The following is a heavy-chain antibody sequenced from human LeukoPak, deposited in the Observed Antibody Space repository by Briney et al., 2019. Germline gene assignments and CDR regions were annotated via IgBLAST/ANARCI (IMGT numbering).Heavy chain of an antibody. CDR1: GGSISSSSYY. J-gene: IGHJ4*02. V-gene: IGHV4-39*07. CDR2: IYYSGST. Sequence: SETLSLTCTVSGGSISSSSYYWGWIRQPPGKGLEWIGSIYYSGSTYYNPSLKSRVTISVDTSKNQFSLKLSSVTAADTAVYYCARRISGSYHRGSYYFDYWGQGTLVTVSS. CDR3: ARRISGSYHRGSYYFDY. D-gene: IGHD1-26*01.